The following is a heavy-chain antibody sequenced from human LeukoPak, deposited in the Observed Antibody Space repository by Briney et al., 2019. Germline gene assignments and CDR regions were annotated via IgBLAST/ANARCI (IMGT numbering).Heavy chain of an antibody. CDR2: ISYDGSNK. D-gene: IGHD1-26*01. Sequence: GGSLRLSCAASGFTFSSYAMHWVRQAPGKGLEWVAVISYDGSNKYYADSVKGRFTISRDNSKNTLYLQMNSLRAEDTAVYYCARAGSQWELQYYYYYYMDVWGKGTTVTVSS. CDR1: GFTFSSYA. CDR3: ARAGSQWELQYYYYYYMDV. J-gene: IGHJ6*03. V-gene: IGHV3-30-3*01.